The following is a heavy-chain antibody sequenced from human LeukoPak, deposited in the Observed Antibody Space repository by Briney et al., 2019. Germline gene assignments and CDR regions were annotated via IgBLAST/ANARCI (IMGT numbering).Heavy chain of an antibody. D-gene: IGHD1-14*01. Sequence: PGRSLRLPCAASGFTFSSYWMHWVRQVPGKGLVWVARINPGGSSITYADSVKGRFTIPRDNAKNTLYLQMDSLRAEDTGVYYCARSNQADDYWGQGTLVTVSS. V-gene: IGHV3-74*01. CDR1: GFTFSSYW. CDR3: ARSNQADDY. J-gene: IGHJ4*02. CDR2: INPGGSSI.